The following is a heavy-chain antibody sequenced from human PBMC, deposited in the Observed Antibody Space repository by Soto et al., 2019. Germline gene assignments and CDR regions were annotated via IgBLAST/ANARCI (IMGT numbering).Heavy chain of an antibody. CDR3: VRGPSHGAFDI. CDR1: GSTFSSYD. V-gene: IGHV3-30-3*01. Sequence: GGSLRLSCAGSGSTFSSYDIHWVRQAPGKGLGWVAHISPDGNNAYYADSVKGRFTISRDNARNTVYLQVNSLRPEDTAVYHCVRGPSHGAFDIWGQGTLVTVSS. CDR2: ISPDGNNA. J-gene: IGHJ3*02.